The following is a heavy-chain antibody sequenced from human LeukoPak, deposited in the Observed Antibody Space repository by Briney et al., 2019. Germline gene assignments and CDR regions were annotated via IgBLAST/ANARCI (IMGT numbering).Heavy chain of an antibody. V-gene: IGHV1-69*13. D-gene: IGHD2-15*01. CDR2: IIPIFGTA. CDR1: GGTFSSYA. CDR3: ARSLGYCSGGSCYSAECFKH. J-gene: IGHJ1*01. Sequence: SVTVPCKASGGTFSSYAISWVRQAPGQGLEWMGGIIPIFGTANYAQKFQGRVTITADGSTRSAYMELSSVKSEDTAVYYCARSLGYCSGGSCYSAECFKHVREGTLVAVSS.